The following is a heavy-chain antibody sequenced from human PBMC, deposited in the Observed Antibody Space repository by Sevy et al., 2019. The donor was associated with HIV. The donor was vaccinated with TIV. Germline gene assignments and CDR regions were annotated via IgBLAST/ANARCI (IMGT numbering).Heavy chain of an antibody. V-gene: IGHV3-15*01. Sequence: GGSLRLSCAASGFTFSNAWMSWVRQAPGKGLEWVGRIKSKTDGGTTDYAAPVKGRFTISRDDSKNTLYLQMNSLKTEDTAVYYCTTDFVVYCSSTSCYYGMDVWGQGTTVTVSS. CDR2: IKSKTDGGTT. D-gene: IGHD2-2*01. CDR1: GFTFSNAW. CDR3: TTDFVVYCSSTSCYYGMDV. J-gene: IGHJ6*02.